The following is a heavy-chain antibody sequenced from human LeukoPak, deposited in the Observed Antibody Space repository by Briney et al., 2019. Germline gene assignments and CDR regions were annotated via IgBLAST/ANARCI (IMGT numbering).Heavy chain of an antibody. Sequence: GGSLRLSCAASGFIFTSYWMSWVRQAPGKGLEWVANIKQDGSEKYYVDSVKGRFTISRDNAKNSLYLQMNSLRADDTAVYYCARVSSSGWDYYYYYHMDVWGKGTTVTVSS. D-gene: IGHD6-19*01. CDR3: ARVSSSGWDYYYYYHMDV. J-gene: IGHJ6*03. V-gene: IGHV3-7*01. CDR1: GFIFTSYW. CDR2: IKQDGSEK.